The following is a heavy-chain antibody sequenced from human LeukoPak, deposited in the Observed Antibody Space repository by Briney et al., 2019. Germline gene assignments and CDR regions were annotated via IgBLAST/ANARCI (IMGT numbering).Heavy chain of an antibody. Sequence: SETLSLTCTISVGSINDYYWSWIRQPAGKGLEWTCYVLYSGTTNYNPSLKSRVSISLDTSKNQFSLKLSSVTAADTAVYYCARTRRIAVAGRRRDYWGQGTLVSVSS. J-gene: IGHJ4*02. V-gene: IGHV4-59*12. D-gene: IGHD6-13*01. CDR2: VLYSGTT. CDR3: ARTRRIAVAGRRRDY. CDR1: VGSINDYY.